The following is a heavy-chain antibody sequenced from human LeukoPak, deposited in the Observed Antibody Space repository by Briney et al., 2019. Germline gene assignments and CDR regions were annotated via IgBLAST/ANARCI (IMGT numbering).Heavy chain of an antibody. Sequence: SETLSLTCTVSGYSISSGYYWGWIRQPPGKGLEWIGNIFYSGSTYYNPSLKSRVTISVDTSKNQFSLKLSSVTAADTAVYYCARVVRGASGFNWFDPWGQGTLVTVSS. J-gene: IGHJ5*02. D-gene: IGHD1-26*01. V-gene: IGHV4-38-2*02. CDR3: ARVVRGASGFNWFDP. CDR2: IFYSGST. CDR1: GYSISSGYY.